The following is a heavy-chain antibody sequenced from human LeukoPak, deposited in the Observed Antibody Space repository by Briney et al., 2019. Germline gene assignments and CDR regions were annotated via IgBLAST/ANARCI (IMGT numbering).Heavy chain of an antibody. CDR3: ARATYGDYPFDY. Sequence: GRSLRLSCAASGFTFSSYAMHWVRQAPGKGLEWVAVISYDGSNKYYADSVKGRFTISRDNSKNTLYLQVNSLRAEDTAVYYCARATYGDYPFDYWGQGTLVTVSS. J-gene: IGHJ4*02. CDR2: ISYDGSNK. CDR1: GFTFSSYA. V-gene: IGHV3-30-3*01. D-gene: IGHD4-17*01.